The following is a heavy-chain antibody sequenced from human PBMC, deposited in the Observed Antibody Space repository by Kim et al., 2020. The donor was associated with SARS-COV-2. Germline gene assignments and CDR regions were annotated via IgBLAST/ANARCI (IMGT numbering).Heavy chain of an antibody. V-gene: IGHV3-30*04. CDR2: ISYDGRNK. CDR1: GFIFSNYA. J-gene: IGHJ1*01. CDR3: ARDGAYCSGGNCYSGGYFQH. Sequence: GGSLRLSCAASGFIFSNYAMNWVRQAPGKGLERVTVISYDGRNKYYTDSVKGRFTISRDNSKNTLYLQMNSLRPEDTAVYYCARDGAYCSGGNCYSGGYFQHWGQGTLVSVSS. D-gene: IGHD2-15*01.